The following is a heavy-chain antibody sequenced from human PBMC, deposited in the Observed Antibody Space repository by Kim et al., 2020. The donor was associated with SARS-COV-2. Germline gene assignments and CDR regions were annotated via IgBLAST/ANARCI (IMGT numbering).Heavy chain of an antibody. CDR1: GYSISSGYY. D-gene: IGHD3-10*01. V-gene: IGHV4-38-2*02. CDR3: AREQYYYGSGSPDY. Sequence: SETLSLTCTVSGYSISSGYYWGWIRQPPGKGLEWIGSIYHSGSTYYNPSLKSRVTISVDTSKNQFSLKLSSVTAADTAVYYCAREQYYYGSGSPDYWGQG. J-gene: IGHJ4*02. CDR2: IYHSGST.